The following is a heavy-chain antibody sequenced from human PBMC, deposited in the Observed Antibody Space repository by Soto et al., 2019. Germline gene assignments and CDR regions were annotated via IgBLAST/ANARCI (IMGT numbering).Heavy chain of an antibody. J-gene: IGHJ5*02. V-gene: IGHV4-30-4*01. CDR3: ARAVGSTPARWFDP. CDR1: GGSISSGDYY. D-gene: IGHD2-15*01. Sequence: TLSLTCTVSGGSISSGDYYWSWIRQPPGKGLEWIGYIYYSGSTYYNPSLKSRVTISVDTSKSQFSLKLSSVTAADTAVYYCARAVGSTPARWFDPWGQGTLVTVSS. CDR2: IYYSGST.